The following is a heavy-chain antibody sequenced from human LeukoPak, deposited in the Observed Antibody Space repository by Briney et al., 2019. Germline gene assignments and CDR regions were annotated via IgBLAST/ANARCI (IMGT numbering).Heavy chain of an antibody. CDR3: ARGPGVLIVYAGGYYFDY. D-gene: IGHD2-8*01. J-gene: IGHJ4*02. Sequence: GSVKVSCKASGDTFTSYYMHWVRHAPGQGVEWMVIINLSGGSTSYAHKFQGRVTMTKDTCTSTVYLERSRRRSEDPAGYSFARGPGVLIVYAGGYYFDYWGQGKLVTVSS. V-gene: IGHV1-46*01. CDR1: GDTFTSYY. CDR2: INLSGGST.